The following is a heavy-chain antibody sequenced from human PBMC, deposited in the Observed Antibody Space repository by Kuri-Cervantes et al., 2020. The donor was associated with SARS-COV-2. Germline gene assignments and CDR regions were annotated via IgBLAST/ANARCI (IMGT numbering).Heavy chain of an antibody. Sequence: GGSLRLSCAASDFDVSLTLMNWVRQAPGKGLECVSIISSGGTPYYADSVKGRFTVSRDTAKNTVYLQMNSLRGEDTAVYFCARTGVVTDPIDYYGLDVWGQGTTVTVSS. J-gene: IGHJ6*02. CDR3: ARTGVVTDPIDYYGLDV. CDR1: DFDVSLTL. D-gene: IGHD2-21*02. CDR2: ISSGGTP. V-gene: IGHV3-53*01.